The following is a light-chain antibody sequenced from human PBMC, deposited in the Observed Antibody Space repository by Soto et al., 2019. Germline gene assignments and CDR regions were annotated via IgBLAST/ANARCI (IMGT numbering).Light chain of an antibody. V-gene: IGLV2-14*01. CDR2: DVT. CDR3: SSYTSSSTVV. CDR1: NSDVGGYNY. J-gene: IGLJ2*01. Sequence: QSALTQPASVSGSPGQSITISCTGTNSDVGGYNYVYWYQQHPGKAPKLMIYDVTNRPSGVSDRFSGSRSGNPASLTISGSQAEEEADYYCSSYTSSSTVVFGGGTKLT.